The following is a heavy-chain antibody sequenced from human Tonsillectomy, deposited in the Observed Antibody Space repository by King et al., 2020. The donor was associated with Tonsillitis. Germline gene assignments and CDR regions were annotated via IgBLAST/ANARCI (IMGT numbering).Heavy chain of an antibody. V-gene: IGHV4-31*03. CDR2: IYYSGST. CDR3: ARAFGDYSVDAFDI. D-gene: IGHD4-17*01. CDR1: GGSISSGNYY. Sequence: QLQESGPGLVKPSQTLSLTCTVSGGSISSGNYYWNWIRQHPGKGLEWIGYIYYSGSTYYNPSLTSRVTISVDTSKNQFSLKLSSVTAADTAVYYCARAFGDYSVDAFDIWGQGTVVTVSS. J-gene: IGHJ3*02.